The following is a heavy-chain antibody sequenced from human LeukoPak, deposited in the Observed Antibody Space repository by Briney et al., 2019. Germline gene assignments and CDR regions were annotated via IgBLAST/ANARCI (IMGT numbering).Heavy chain of an antibody. CDR2: IYQDGST. CDR1: GGYLGNMNW. D-gene: IGHD6-13*01. J-gene: IGHJ3*02. Sequence: SETLSLTCAVSGGYLGNMNWWSWVRQPPGKGLEWIGEIYQDGSTNYNPSLKSRVTISVDTSKNQFSLKLSSVTAADTAVYYCARFYTPYSSSWYSAFDIWGQGTMVTVSS. CDR3: ARFYTPYSSSWYSAFDI. V-gene: IGHV4-4*02.